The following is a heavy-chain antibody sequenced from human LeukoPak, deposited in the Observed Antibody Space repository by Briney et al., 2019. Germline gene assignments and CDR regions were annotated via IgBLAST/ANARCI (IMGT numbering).Heavy chain of an antibody. Sequence: ASVKVSCKASGYTFTSYGISWVRQAPGQGLEWMGWISAYNSNTNYAQKLQGRVTMTTDTSTSTAYMELRSLRSDDTAVYYCARDTGEQLAGYFDYWGQGTLVTVSS. CDR2: ISAYNSNT. J-gene: IGHJ4*02. CDR1: GYTFTSYG. CDR3: ARDTGEQLAGYFDY. D-gene: IGHD6-6*01. V-gene: IGHV1-18*01.